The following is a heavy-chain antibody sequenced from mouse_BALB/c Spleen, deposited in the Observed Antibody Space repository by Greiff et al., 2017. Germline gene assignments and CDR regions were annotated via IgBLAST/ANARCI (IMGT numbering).Heavy chain of an antibody. CDR3: TRGYGNSWFAY. D-gene: IGHD2-10*02. Sequence: DVKLVESGGGLVQPGGSMKLSCVASGFTFSNYWMNWVRQSPEKGLEWVAEIRLKSNNYATHYAESVKGRFTISRDDSKSSVYLQMNNLRAEDTGIYYCTRGYGNSWFAYWGQGTLVTVSA. CDR1: GFTFSNYW. J-gene: IGHJ3*01. CDR2: IRLKSNNYAT. V-gene: IGHV6-6*02.